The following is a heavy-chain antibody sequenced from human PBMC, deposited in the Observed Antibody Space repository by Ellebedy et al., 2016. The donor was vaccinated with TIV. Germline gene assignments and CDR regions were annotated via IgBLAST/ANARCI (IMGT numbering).Heavy chain of an antibody. D-gene: IGHD7-27*01. J-gene: IGHJ6*02. CDR1: GYSLTDYY. Sequence: ASVKVSCXASGYSLTDYYVHWVRQAPGQGLEWMGWISPNSGATNYAQKYQGRVTMTRDTSINTAYMDMSRLTTDDTAVYYCARAETGLDGMDVWGQGTTVTVSS. V-gene: IGHV1-2*02. CDR3: ARAETGLDGMDV. CDR2: ISPNSGAT.